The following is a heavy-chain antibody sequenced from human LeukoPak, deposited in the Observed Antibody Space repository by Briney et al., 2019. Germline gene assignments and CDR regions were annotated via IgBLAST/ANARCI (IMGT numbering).Heavy chain of an antibody. Sequence: SETLSLTCTVSGGSISSYYWSWIRQPPGKGLEWTGYIYFSGSTNYNPSLKSRVTISVDTSKDQFSLRLSSVTAADTAIYYCARQTPKSYYYDSTGPFDYWGQGTLVTVSS. D-gene: IGHD3-22*01. J-gene: IGHJ4*02. CDR1: GGSISSYY. V-gene: IGHV4-59*08. CDR3: ARQTPKSYYYDSTGPFDY. CDR2: IYFSGST.